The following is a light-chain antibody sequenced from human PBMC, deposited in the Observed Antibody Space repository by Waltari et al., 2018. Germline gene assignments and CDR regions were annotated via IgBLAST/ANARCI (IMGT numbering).Light chain of an antibody. Sequence: SALTQPASVSGSPGQSITISCTGTSRDTGSYNFVSWYQQHPGKAPKFMIYEGSKRPSGVSNRFSGSKSGKTASLTISGLQAEDEANYYCCAYAGSSTSVVCGGGTKLTVL. CDR1: SRDTGSYNF. J-gene: IGLJ2*01. V-gene: IGLV2-23*01. CDR2: EGS. CDR3: CAYAGSSTSVV.